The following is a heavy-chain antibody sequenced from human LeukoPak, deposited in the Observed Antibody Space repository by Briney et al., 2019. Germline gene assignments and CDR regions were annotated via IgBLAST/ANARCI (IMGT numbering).Heavy chain of an antibody. Sequence: GGSLGLSFAASGFTFISYSMNGGRQAQGKGLEWVSSISSSSSYIYYADSVKGRFTISRDNAKNSLYLQMNSLRAEDTAVYYCARGSGDGLETLDYWGQGTLVTVSS. D-gene: IGHD2-15*01. V-gene: IGHV3-21*01. CDR2: ISSSSSYI. CDR1: GFTFISYS. CDR3: ARGSGDGLETLDY. J-gene: IGHJ4*02.